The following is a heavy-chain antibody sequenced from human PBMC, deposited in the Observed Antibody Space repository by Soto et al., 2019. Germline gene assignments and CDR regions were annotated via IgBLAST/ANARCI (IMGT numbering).Heavy chain of an antibody. Sequence: PGGSLRLSCAVCGFTFSSYAMHWVRQAPGKGLEWVAVISYDGSNKYYADSVKGRFTISRDNSKNTLYLQMNSLRAEDTAVYYCASLELTMIVVVYQRDYWGQGTLVTVSS. CDR1: GFTFSSYA. V-gene: IGHV3-30-3*01. J-gene: IGHJ4*02. D-gene: IGHD3-22*01. CDR2: ISYDGSNK. CDR3: ASLELTMIVVVYQRDY.